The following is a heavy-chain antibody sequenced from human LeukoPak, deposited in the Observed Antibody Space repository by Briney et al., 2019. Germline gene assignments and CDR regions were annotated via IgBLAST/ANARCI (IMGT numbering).Heavy chain of an antibody. V-gene: IGHV3-23*01. CDR1: GFPFSDYA. CDR3: AKDLGISGWHLDY. Sequence: GGSLRLSCAASGFPFSDYAMTWVRQAPGKGLEGVSGISRGGCNTYYADSVKGRFTISRDNSKNTLYLKMNSLRAEDTAVYYCAKDLGISGWHLDYWGEGTLVTVSS. D-gene: IGHD6-19*01. CDR2: ISRGGCNT. J-gene: IGHJ4*02.